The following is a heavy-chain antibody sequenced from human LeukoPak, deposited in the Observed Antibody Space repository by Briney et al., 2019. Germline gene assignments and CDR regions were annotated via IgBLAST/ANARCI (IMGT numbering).Heavy chain of an antibody. J-gene: IGHJ4*02. V-gene: IGHV3-23*01. CDR3: AKGPRDFWSGPSDY. CDR2: ISGSGGST. D-gene: IGHD3-3*01. Sequence: GGSLRLSCAASGFTFSSYAMSWVRQAPGKGLEWVSAISGSGGSTYYADSVKGRFTISRDNSKNTLYLQMNSLRAEDTAVYYCAKGPRDFWSGPSDYWGQGTLVTVSS. CDR1: GFTFSSYA.